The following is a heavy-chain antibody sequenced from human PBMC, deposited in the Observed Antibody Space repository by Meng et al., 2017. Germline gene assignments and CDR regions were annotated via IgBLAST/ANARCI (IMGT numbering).Heavy chain of an antibody. CDR2: ISSSSSYI. J-gene: IGHJ4*02. CDR3: ASRTGYGDYPYY. D-gene: IGHD4-17*01. Sequence: QLVWSGGVLVKPGGSLRLYCASSGFTFSSYSMNWVRHASGKGLEWVSSISSSSSYIYYADSVKSRFTISRDNAKNSLYLQMNCLRAEDTAVYYCASRTGYGDYPYYWGQGTLVTVSS. CDR1: GFTFSSYS. V-gene: IGHV3-21*01.